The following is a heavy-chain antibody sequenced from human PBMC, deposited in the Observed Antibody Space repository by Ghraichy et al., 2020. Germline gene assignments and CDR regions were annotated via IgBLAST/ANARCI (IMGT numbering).Heavy chain of an antibody. CDR2: IIPIFGTA. J-gene: IGHJ5*02. V-gene: IGHV1-69*13. D-gene: IGHD3-3*01. Sequence: SVKVSCKASGDTFSSYAISWVRQATGQGLEWMGGIIPIFGTANYAQKFQGRVTMTADESTSTAYMELSSLRPEDTAVYYCARGDYDFWSGYGHNWFDPWGQGTLVTVSS. CDR1: GDTFSSYA. CDR3: ARGDYDFWSGYGHNWFDP.